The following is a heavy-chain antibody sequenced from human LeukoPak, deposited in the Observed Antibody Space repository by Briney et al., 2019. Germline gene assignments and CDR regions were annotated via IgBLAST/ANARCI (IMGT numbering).Heavy chain of an antibody. Sequence: ASVKVSCKASGGTFSSYAISWVRQAPGQGLEWMGRIIPILGIANYAQKFQGRVAITADKSTSTAYMELSSLRSEDTAVYYCARDSSGWARYYYGMDVWGQGTTVTVSS. V-gene: IGHV1-69*04. D-gene: IGHD6-25*01. CDR1: GGTFSSYA. J-gene: IGHJ6*02. CDR3: ARDSSGWARYYYGMDV. CDR2: IIPILGIA.